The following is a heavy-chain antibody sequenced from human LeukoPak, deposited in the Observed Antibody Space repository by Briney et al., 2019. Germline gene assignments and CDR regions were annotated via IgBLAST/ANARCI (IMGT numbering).Heavy chain of an antibody. D-gene: IGHD4-17*01. V-gene: IGHV5-51*01. Sequence: GESLKISCKISGYRLTNNWIGWVRQVPGKGLEWMGIIYPGDSDTRYSPSFQGQVTISADKSISTAYLQWSSLKASDTAMYYCARQLTVTDAFDIWGQGTMVTVSS. J-gene: IGHJ3*02. CDR1: GYRLTNNW. CDR3: ARQLTVTDAFDI. CDR2: IYPGDSDT.